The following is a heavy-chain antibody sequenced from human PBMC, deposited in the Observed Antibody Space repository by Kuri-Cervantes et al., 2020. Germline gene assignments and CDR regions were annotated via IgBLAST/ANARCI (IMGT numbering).Heavy chain of an antibody. D-gene: IGHD3-10*01. CDR2: IGTAGDT. J-gene: IGHJ6*02. CDR3: ARSRDVSYYGMDV. Sequence: GESLKISCAASGFTFSSYDMHWVRQATGKGLEWVSAIGTAGDTYYPGSVKGRFTISRDSAKNTVYLQMNGLRGEDTAVYYCARSRDVSYYGMDVWGQGTTVTVSS. CDR1: GFTFSSYD. V-gene: IGHV3-13*01.